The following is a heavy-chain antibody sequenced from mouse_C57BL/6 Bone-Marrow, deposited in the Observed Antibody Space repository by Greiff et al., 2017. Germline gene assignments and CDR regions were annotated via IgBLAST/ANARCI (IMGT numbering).Heavy chain of an antibody. D-gene: IGHD2-3*01. J-gene: IGHJ4*01. CDR2: INPNNGGT. Sequence: VQLKESGPELVKPGASVKIPCKASGYTFTDYNMDWVKQSHGKSLEWIGDINPNNGGTIYNQKFKGKATLTVDKSSSTAYMELRSLTSEDTAVYYCARTLYDLYYYAMDYWGQGTSVTVSS. CDR1: GYTFTDYN. V-gene: IGHV1-18*01. CDR3: ARTLYDLYYYAMDY.